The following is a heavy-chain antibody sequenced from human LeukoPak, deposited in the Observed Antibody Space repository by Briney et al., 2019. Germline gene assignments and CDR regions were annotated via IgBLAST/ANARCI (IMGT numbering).Heavy chain of an antibody. V-gene: IGHV3-48*02. J-gene: IGHJ2*01. CDR2: ISGSSSIK. Sequence: GGSLRLSCAASGFTFSSFSMNWVHQAPGKGLEWVSYISGSSSIKCYADSVKGRFTISRDNAKNSLYLQINSLRDDDTAVYYCARVRGDGWYFDLWGRGTLVTVSS. D-gene: IGHD2-21*02. CDR3: ARVRGDGWYFDL. CDR1: GFTFSSFS.